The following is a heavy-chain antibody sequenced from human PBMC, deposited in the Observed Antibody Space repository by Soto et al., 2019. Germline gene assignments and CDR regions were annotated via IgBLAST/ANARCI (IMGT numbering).Heavy chain of an antibody. CDR3: VRNTGWDTHMVH. CDR2: IYSGGTT. J-gene: IGHJ4*02. Sequence: EVQLVESGGGLVQPGGSLRVSCAASGFTVSSNYMSWVRQAPGKGLEWVSVIYSGGTTYYADSVKGRFTISRDNSRNTLYLQMDSLRAEDTAVYYCVRNTGWDTHMVHWGQGTLVTVSS. CDR1: GFTVSSNY. V-gene: IGHV3-66*01. D-gene: IGHD5-18*01.